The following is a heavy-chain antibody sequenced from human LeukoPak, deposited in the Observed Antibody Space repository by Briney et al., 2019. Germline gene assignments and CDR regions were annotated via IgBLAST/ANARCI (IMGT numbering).Heavy chain of an antibody. CDR3: ARGFGMLDILTGYYFDY. Sequence: ASVKVSYKASGYTFTSYGISWVRQAPGQGLEWMGWISAYNGNTNYAQKLQGRVTMTTDTSTSTAYMELRSLRSDDTAVYYCARGFGMLDILTGYYFDYWGQGTLVTVSS. CDR1: GYTFTSYG. CDR2: ISAYNGNT. V-gene: IGHV1-18*04. J-gene: IGHJ4*02. D-gene: IGHD3-9*01.